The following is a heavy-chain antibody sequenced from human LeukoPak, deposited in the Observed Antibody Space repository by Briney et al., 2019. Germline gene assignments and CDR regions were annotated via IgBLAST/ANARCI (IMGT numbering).Heavy chain of an antibody. Sequence: PGGSLRLSCAASGFTFSDYYMSWIRQAPGKGLEWVSYISSSGRTIYYADSVKGRFTISRDNAKNSLYLQMNSLRAEDTAVYYCARAPAYSYDSSGYPGFDAFDIWGQGTLVAVSS. CDR2: ISSSGRTI. J-gene: IGHJ3*02. V-gene: IGHV3-11*01. CDR1: GFTFSDYY. D-gene: IGHD3-22*01. CDR3: ARAPAYSYDSSGYPGFDAFDI.